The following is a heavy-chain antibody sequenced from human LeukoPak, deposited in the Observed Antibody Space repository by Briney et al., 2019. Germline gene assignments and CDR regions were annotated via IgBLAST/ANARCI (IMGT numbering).Heavy chain of an antibody. CDR3: ARDSSSWYYFDY. J-gene: IGHJ4*02. D-gene: IGHD6-13*01. CDR1: GFTFSSYS. CDR2: ISSSSSYI. V-gene: IGHV3-21*01. Sequence: GSLRLSCAASGFTFSSYSMNWVRQAPGKGLEWVSSISSSSSYIYYADSVKGRFTISRDNAKNSLYLQMNSLRAEDTAVYYCARDSSSWYYFDYWGQGTLVTVSS.